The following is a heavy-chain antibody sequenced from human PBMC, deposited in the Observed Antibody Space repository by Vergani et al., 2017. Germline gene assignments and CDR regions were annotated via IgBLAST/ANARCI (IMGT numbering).Heavy chain of an antibody. CDR2: ISAYNGNT. D-gene: IGHD3-22*01. CDR3: ARVEAARTYYYDSSGYYGAYAFDI. CDR1: GYTFTSYG. V-gene: IGHV1-18*01. J-gene: IGHJ3*02. Sequence: QVQLVQSGAEVKKPGASVKVSCKASGYTFTSYGISWVRQAPGQGLEWMGWISAYNGNTNYAQHLQGRVTMTTDTSTSTAYMELRSLGSDDTAVYYCARVEAARTYYYDSSGYYGAYAFDIWGQGTMVTVAS.